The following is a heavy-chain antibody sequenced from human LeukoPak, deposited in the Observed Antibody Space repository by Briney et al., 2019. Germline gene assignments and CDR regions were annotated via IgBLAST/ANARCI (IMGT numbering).Heavy chain of an antibody. CDR2: IRSKAHSYAT. CDR1: GFTISCSA. CDR3: TIVEYCGGDCYP. J-gene: IGHJ5*02. D-gene: IGHD2-21*02. V-gene: IGHV3-73*01. Sequence: GGSLSLSCAASGFTISCSAMHWVRQASGKGLEWVGRIRSKAHSYATAYAASVKGRFTLSRDDSKNTAYLQMNSLKTEDTAVYYCTIVEYCGGDCYPWGQGTLVTVSS.